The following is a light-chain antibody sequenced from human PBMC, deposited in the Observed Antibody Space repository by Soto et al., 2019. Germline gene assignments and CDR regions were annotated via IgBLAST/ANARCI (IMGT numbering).Light chain of an antibody. CDR2: EVS. CDR3: RSDTGSSAPV. CDR1: SSDVGGYNY. V-gene: IGLV2-14*01. J-gene: IGLJ3*02. Sequence: QSALTQPASVSGSPGQSITISCTGTSSDVGGYNYVSWYQHHPGKAPKLMIYEVSNRPSGVSNRFSGSKSGNTASLTISGHQDEEEADYYCRSDTGSSAPVFGGGTKLTVL.